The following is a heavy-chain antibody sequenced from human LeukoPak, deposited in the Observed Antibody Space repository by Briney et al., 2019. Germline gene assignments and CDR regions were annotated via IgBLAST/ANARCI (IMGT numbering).Heavy chain of an antibody. CDR3: ASRRAYYYGSGSYYFDY. D-gene: IGHD3-10*01. J-gene: IGHJ4*02. CDR2: ISSSSSYI. V-gene: IGHV3-21*01. CDR1: GFTFSSYS. Sequence: PGGSLRLSCAASGFTFSSYSMNWVRQAPGKGLEWVSSISSSSSYIYYADSVKGRFTISRDNAKNSLYLQMNSLRAEDTAVYYCASRRAYYYGSGSYYFDYWGQGTLVTVSP.